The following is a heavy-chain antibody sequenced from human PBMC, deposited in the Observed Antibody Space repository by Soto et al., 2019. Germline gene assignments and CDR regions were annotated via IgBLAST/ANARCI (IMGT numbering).Heavy chain of an antibody. CDR1: GYTFTSYD. V-gene: IGHV1-8*01. CDR3: ARGPITMVRGVIGYYYMDV. J-gene: IGHJ6*03. Sequence: ASVKVSCKASGYTFTSYDINWVRQATGQGLEWMGWMNPNSGNTGYAQKFQGRVTMTRNNSISTAYMELSSLRSEDTAVYYCARGPITMVRGVIGYYYMDVWGKGTTVTVSS. D-gene: IGHD3-10*01. CDR2: MNPNSGNT.